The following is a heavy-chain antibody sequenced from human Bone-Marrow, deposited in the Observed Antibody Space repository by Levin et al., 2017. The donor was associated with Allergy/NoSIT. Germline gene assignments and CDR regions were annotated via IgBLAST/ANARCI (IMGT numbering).Heavy chain of an antibody. CDR1: GLTFTNYW. J-gene: IGHJ4*02. V-gene: IGHV3-7*04. CDR2: INENGSKK. CDR3: ARGPY. Sequence: GESLKISCAASGLTFTNYWMSWARQAPGKGLEWVANINENGSKKHYVDSVKGRFTISRDNAKNSVFLQVNSLTIEDTAVYYCARGPYWGQGTLVTVSS.